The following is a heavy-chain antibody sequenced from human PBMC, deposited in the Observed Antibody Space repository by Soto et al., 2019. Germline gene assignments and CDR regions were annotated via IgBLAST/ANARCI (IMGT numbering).Heavy chain of an antibody. CDR3: ARLEVTATNWFHP. CDR2: IYYSGTT. D-gene: IGHD2-21*02. Sequence: LSLTCTVSGGPISRGGYYWSWIRQHPGKGLEWIGNIYYSGTTFYNPSLKSRVTISVDTSKNQFSLNLSSVTAADTAVYYCARLEVTATNWFHPWGQGTLVTVSS. J-gene: IGHJ5*02. V-gene: IGHV4-31*03. CDR1: GGPISRGGYY.